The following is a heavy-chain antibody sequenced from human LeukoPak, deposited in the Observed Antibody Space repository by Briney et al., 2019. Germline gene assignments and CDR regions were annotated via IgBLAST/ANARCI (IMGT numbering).Heavy chain of an antibody. D-gene: IGHD3-22*01. Sequence: GASVKVSCKASGYTFTGYYMHWVRQAPGQGLEWMGRINPNSGGTNYAQKFQGRVTMTRDTSISTAYMELSRLRSDDTAVYFCARARGYYDSSGYDLGGDYWGQGTLVTVSS. CDR3: ARARGYYDSSGYDLGGDY. CDR2: INPNSGGT. V-gene: IGHV1-2*06. J-gene: IGHJ4*02. CDR1: GYTFTGYY.